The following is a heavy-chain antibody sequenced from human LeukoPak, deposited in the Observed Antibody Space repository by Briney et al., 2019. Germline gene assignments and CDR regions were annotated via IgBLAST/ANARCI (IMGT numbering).Heavy chain of an antibody. Sequence: PSETLSLACTVSGYSISSGYYWGWIRQPPGKGLEWIGSIYHSGSTYYNPSVKSRVTISVDTSKNQFSLKLSSVTAADTAVYYCARDPSYYDSSGYYYAYFDYWGQGTLVTVSS. CDR1: GYSISSGYY. D-gene: IGHD3-22*01. V-gene: IGHV4-38-2*02. J-gene: IGHJ4*02. CDR2: IYHSGST. CDR3: ARDPSYYDSSGYYYAYFDY.